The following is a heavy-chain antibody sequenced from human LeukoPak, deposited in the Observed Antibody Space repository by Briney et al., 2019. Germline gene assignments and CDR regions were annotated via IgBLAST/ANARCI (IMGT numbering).Heavy chain of an antibody. J-gene: IGHJ4*02. CDR3: AKNYYGSGSYYLYFDY. D-gene: IGHD3-10*01. CDR2: IGGSGDST. V-gene: IGHV3-23*01. CDR1: GFAFSTYA. Sequence: GGSLRLSCVAPGFAFSTYAISWVRRAPGKGLEWVSVIGGSGDSTYYADSVKGRFTISRDNSKNTLYLQMNSLRAEDTAVYYCAKNYYGSGSYYLYFDYWGQGTLVTVSS.